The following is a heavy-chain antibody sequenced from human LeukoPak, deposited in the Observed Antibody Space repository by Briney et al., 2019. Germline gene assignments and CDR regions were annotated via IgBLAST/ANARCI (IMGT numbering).Heavy chain of an antibody. CDR2: IYWDDEK. V-gene: IGHV2-5*02. CDR1: GFSLTTNGVG. Sequence: SGPTLVKPTQTLTLTCTFSGFSLTTNGVGVGWIRQPPGKALEGLALIYWDDEKRYSPSLRTGLTITKDTSKSQVVLTLTNMDPVDTATYYCAHLYFYNSGGYSRAFDYWGQGTLVTVSS. J-gene: IGHJ4*02. D-gene: IGHD3-22*01. CDR3: AHLYFYNSGGYSRAFDY.